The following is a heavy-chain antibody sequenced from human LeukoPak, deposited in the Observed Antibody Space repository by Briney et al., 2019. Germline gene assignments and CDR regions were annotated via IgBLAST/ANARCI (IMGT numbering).Heavy chain of an antibody. V-gene: IGHV4-30-4*08. J-gene: IGHJ4*02. CDR2: IYYSGST. CDR1: GGSISSGDYY. CDR3: ARDVGATTAFDY. Sequence: PSETLSLTCTVSGGSISSGDYYWSWIRQPPGKGLEWIGYIYYSGSTYYNPSLKSRVTISLDTSKSQFSLKLSSVTAADTAVYYCARDVGATTAFDYWGQGTLVTVSS. D-gene: IGHD1-26*01.